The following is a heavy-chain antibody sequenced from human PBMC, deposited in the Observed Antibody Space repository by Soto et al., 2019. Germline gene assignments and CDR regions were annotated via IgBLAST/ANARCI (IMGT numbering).Heavy chain of an antibody. CDR2: ISYDGSNK. J-gene: IGHJ6*02. D-gene: IGHD5-12*01. V-gene: IGHV3-30-3*01. CDR1: GFTFSSYA. Sequence: QVQLAESGGGVVQPGRSLRLSCAASGFTFSSYAMHWVREAPGKGLEWVAVISYDGSNKYYADSVKGRLTISRDNYKNTRYLQMHSLRAEATAVYYCARDRSRNRGYDCDGMDVWGQGTTVTVSS. CDR3: ARDRSRNRGYDCDGMDV.